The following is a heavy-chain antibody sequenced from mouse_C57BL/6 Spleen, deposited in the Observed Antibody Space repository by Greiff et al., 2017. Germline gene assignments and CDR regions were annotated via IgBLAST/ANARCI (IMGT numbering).Heavy chain of an antibody. D-gene: IGHD1-1*01. V-gene: IGHV3-6*01. Sequence: ESGPGLVKPSPSLSLTCSVTGYSITSGYYWNWIRQFPGNKLEWMGYISYDGSNNYNPSLKNRISITRDTSKNQFFLKLNSVTTEDTATYYCARGLYYYGSSHWYFDVWGTGTTVTVSS. CDR1: GYSITSGYY. J-gene: IGHJ1*03. CDR2: ISYDGSN. CDR3: ARGLYYYGSSHWYFDV.